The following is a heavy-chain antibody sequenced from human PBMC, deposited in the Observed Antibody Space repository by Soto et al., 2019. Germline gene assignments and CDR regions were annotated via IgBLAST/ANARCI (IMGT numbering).Heavy chain of an antibody. V-gene: IGHV2-5*02. D-gene: IGHD3-3*01. CDR1: GFSLTTSGVG. J-gene: IGHJ4*02. Sequence: QITLNESGPTQVNPRQTLTLTCTFSGFSLTTSGVGVGWIRQSPGNAPEWLALIYWDDDKRYSPSLKSRLTITKDTSKNQLVLTLADLDPADTATYYCAHRVLRTVFGLVTTTAIYFDFWGQGTPVAVSS. CDR3: AHRVLRTVFGLVTTTAIYFDF. CDR2: IYWDDDK.